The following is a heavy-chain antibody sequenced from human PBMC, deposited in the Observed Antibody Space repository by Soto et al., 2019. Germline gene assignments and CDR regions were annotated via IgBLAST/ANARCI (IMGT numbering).Heavy chain of an antibody. Sequence: GAPVKARSKDSGVTQTGISRCSPRQATRKGLEWMGGFDPEDGETIYAQKFQGRVTMTEDTSTDTAYMELSSLRSEDTAVYYCAAAAGKHYYYYYMDVWGKGTTVTVSS. CDR2: FDPEDGET. D-gene: IGHD6-13*01. CDR1: GVTQTGIS. V-gene: IGHV1-24*01. J-gene: IGHJ6*03. CDR3: AAAAGKHYYYYYMDV.